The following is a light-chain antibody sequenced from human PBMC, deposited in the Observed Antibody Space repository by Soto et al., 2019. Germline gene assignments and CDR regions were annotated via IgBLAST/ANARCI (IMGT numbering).Light chain of an antibody. J-gene: IGKJ5*01. V-gene: IGKV1-33*01. Sequence: DIQMTQSPSSLSASVGDEVTITCRASQTIMTYLNWYQLKPGKPPRLLIYAASSLQSGVPSRFSGSGSGTDFTFTISSLQPEDFATYYCQQYDNLPLIFGQGTRLEIK. CDR2: AAS. CDR3: QQYDNLPLI. CDR1: QTIMTY.